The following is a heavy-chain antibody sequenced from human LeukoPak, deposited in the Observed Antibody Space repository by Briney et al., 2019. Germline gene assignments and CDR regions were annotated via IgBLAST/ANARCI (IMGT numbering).Heavy chain of an antibody. CDR1: GVTFSSYG. CDR2: IRYDGSNK. V-gene: IGHV3-30*02. D-gene: IGHD6-13*01. Sequence: GGSLRLSCAASGVTFSSYGMHWVRQAPGKGLEWVAFIRYDGSNKYYADSVKGRFTISRDNSKNTLYLQMNSLRAEDTAVYYCAKAYSSYFDYWGQGTLVTVSS. J-gene: IGHJ4*02. CDR3: AKAYSSYFDY.